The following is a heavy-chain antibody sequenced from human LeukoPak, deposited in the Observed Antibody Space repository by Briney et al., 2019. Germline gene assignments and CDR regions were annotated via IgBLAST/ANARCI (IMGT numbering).Heavy chain of an antibody. CDR3: ARLVPVESEFYY. CDR1: GGSISSSSYY. Sequence: SETLSLTCTVSGGSISSSSYYWGWIRQPPGKGQEWIGSIYYSGSTYYNPSLKSRVTISVDTSKNQFSLKLSSVTAADTAVYYCARLVPVESEFYYWGQGTLVTVAS. J-gene: IGHJ4*02. CDR2: IYYSGST. V-gene: IGHV4-39*01.